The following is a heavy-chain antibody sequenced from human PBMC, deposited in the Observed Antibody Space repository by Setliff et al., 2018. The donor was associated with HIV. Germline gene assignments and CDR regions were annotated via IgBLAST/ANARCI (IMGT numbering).Heavy chain of an antibody. CDR1: GGSISSSSYY. J-gene: IGHJ5*02. V-gene: IGHV4-39*07. D-gene: IGHD1-26*01. CDR2: IYYSGST. Sequence: SETLSLTCTVSGGSISSSSYYWGWIRQPPGKGLEWIGSIYYSGSTYYNPSLKSRVTISVDTSKNQFSLKLSSVTAADTAVYCCARHSGSFLRGGWFDPWGQGTLVTVSS. CDR3: ARHSGSFLRGGWFDP.